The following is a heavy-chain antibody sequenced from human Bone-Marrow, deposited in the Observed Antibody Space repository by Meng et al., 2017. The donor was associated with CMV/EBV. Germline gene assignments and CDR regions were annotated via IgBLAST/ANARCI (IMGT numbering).Heavy chain of an antibody. J-gene: IGHJ4*02. CDR2: IKQDGSEK. CDR3: ARLRWFGEVDYFDY. CDR1: GGTFSSYT. Sequence: SCKASGGTFSSYTISWVRQAPGKGLEWVANIKQDGSEKYYVDSVKGRFTISRDNAKNSLYLQMNSLRAEDTAVYYCARLRWFGEVDYFDYWGQGTLVTVSS. D-gene: IGHD3-10*01. V-gene: IGHV3-7*01.